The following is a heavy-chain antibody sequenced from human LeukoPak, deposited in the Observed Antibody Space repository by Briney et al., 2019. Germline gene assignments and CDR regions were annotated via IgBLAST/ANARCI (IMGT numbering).Heavy chain of an antibody. Sequence: ASVKVSCKASGYTFSNYGISWVRQAPGQGLEWMGWISGYNGYTKNAQKFQGRVTMTTDTSTTTAYMEVRSLRSDDTAVYYCARPYYYGSGSYYPNWFDPWGQGTLVTVSS. J-gene: IGHJ5*02. D-gene: IGHD3-10*01. V-gene: IGHV1-18*01. CDR3: ARPYYYGSGSYYPNWFDP. CDR2: ISGYNGYT. CDR1: GYTFSNYG.